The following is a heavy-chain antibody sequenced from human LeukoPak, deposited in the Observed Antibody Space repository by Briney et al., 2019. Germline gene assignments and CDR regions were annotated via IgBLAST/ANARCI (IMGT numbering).Heavy chain of an antibody. Sequence: GGSLRLSCAASGFTFSNYGMHWVRQAPGKGLEWVAFVRYDGSNKYYADSVKGRFTISRDNSKNTLYLQMNSLRAEDTAVYYCAKDLKDYYYYMDVWGKGTTVTVSS. D-gene: IGHD3-9*01. J-gene: IGHJ6*03. V-gene: IGHV3-30*02. CDR1: GFTFSNYG. CDR3: AKDLKDYYYYMDV. CDR2: VRYDGSNK.